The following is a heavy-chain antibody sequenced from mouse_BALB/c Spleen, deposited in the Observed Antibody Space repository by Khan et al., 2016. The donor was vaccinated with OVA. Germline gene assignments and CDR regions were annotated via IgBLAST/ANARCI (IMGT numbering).Heavy chain of an antibody. CDR3: ARGYEFFPY. Sequence: VQLKESRPDLVKPGASVKISCKASGYSFTVYYMTWVKQSHGKSPEWIGRVNPNNGDTNYNQNFKGKAILTVDKSSNTAYMELRSLTSEDSTVFYCARGYEFFPYWGQGTLVTVSA. CDR1: GYSFTVYY. J-gene: IGHJ3*01. CDR2: VNPNNGDT. V-gene: IGHV1-26*01. D-gene: IGHD2-12*01.